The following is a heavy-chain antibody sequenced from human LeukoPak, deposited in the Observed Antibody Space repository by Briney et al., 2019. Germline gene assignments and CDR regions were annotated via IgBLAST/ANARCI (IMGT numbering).Heavy chain of an antibody. D-gene: IGHD2-2*01. CDR1: GGSISSGGYS. CDR3: ARFCSSTSCYYYYYYYGMDV. CDR2: IYYSGST. V-gene: IGHV4-31*03. J-gene: IGHJ6*02. Sequence: SETLSLTCTVSGGSISSGGYSWSWIRQHPGKGLEWIGYIYYSGSTYYNPSLKSRVTISVDTSKNQFSLKLSSVTAADTAVYYCARFCSSTSCYYYYYYYGMDVWGQGTTVTVSS.